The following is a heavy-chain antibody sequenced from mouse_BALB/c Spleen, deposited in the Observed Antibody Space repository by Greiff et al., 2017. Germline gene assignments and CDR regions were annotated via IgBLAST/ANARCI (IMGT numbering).Heavy chain of an antibody. D-gene: IGHD2-1*01. CDR2: IYPGNVNN. J-gene: IGHJ3*01. Sequence: QVQLQQSGPELVKPGASVRISCKASGYTFTSYYIHWVKQRPGQGLEWIGWIYPGNVNNKYNEKFKGKATLTADKSSSTAYMQLSSLTSEDSAVYFCARGDGKACFAYWGQGTLVTVSA. V-gene: IGHV1S56*01. CDR1: GYTFTSYY. CDR3: ARGDGKACFAY.